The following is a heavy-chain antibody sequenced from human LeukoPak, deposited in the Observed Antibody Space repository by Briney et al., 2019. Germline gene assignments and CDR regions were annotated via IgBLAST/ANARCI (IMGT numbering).Heavy chain of an antibody. V-gene: IGHV3-30*04. Sequence: GRSLRLSCAASGFTFSSYAMHWVRQAPGKGLEWVAVISYDGSNKYYADSVKGRFTISRDNSKNTLYLQMNSLRAVDTAVYYCASGFYGSGSYRYGMDVWGQGTTVTVSS. CDR3: ASGFYGSGSYRYGMDV. CDR2: ISYDGSNK. D-gene: IGHD3-10*01. J-gene: IGHJ6*02. CDR1: GFTFSSYA.